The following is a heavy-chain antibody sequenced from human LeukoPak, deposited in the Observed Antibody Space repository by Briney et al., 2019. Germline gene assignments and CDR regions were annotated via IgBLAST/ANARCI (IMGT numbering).Heavy chain of an antibody. CDR2: ISSSSSYI. Sequence: GGSLRLSCAASGFTFSSYSMNWVRQAPGKGLEWVSSISSSSSYIYYADSVKGRFTISSDNAKNSLYLQMNSLRAEDTAVYYCARDPVEYYYDSSGFDYWGQGTLVTVCS. CDR1: GFTFSSYS. D-gene: IGHD3-22*01. V-gene: IGHV3-21*01. CDR3: ARDPVEYYYDSSGFDY. J-gene: IGHJ4*02.